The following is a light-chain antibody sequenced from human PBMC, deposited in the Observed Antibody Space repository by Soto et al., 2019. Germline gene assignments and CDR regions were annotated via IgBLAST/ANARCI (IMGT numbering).Light chain of an antibody. J-gene: IGLJ2*01. V-gene: IGLV2-14*03. CDR1: SSDIGAYNF. CDR2: DVN. CDR3: TSWTTSTTMI. Sequence: QSALTQPASVSGSPGQSITISCTGTSSDIGAYNFVSWYQQHPGKAPKLMLYDVNIRPSGVSNRVSGSKSGNTAPLTISGLQAEDEADYYCTSWTTSTTMIFGGGTQLTVL.